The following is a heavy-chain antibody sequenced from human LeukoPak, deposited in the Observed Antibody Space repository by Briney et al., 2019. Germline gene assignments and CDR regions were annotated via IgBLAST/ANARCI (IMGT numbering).Heavy chain of an antibody. J-gene: IGHJ4*02. CDR2: IIPIFGTA. V-gene: IGHV1-69*05. Sequence: SVKVSCKASGGTFSSYAISWVRQAPGQGLEWMGRIIPIFGTANYAQKFQGRVTITTDESTSTAYMEPSSLRSEDTAVYYCATADSSGWEGYFDYWGQGTLVTVSS. CDR1: GGTFSSYA. CDR3: ATADSSGWEGYFDY. D-gene: IGHD6-19*01.